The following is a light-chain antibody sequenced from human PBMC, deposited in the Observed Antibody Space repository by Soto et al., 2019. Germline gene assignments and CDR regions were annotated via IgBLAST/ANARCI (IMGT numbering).Light chain of an antibody. V-gene: IGKV3-20*01. CDR1: PSISSRY. CDR3: QQYGTSPPIT. CDR2: GAS. J-gene: IGKJ5*01. Sequence: IVLTQSPGPLSLSPGERATLSCRASPSISSRYLAWYQQKPGQAPRLLISGASNRATGIPARFSGSGSGTAFTLTISRLEPEDFAVYYCQQYGTSPPITFGQGTRLDIK.